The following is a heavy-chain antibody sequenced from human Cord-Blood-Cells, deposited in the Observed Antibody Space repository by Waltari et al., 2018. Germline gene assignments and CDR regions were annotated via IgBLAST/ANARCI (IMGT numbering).Heavy chain of an antibody. Sequence: QVQLVESGGGVVQPGRSLRLSCAASGFTFSSYGMHWVRQAPGKGREWVAVIWYDGSNKYYADSVKGRFTISRDNSKNTLYLQMNSLRAEDTAVYYCARDRPSSSFDYWGQGTLVTVSS. CDR1: GFTFSSYG. D-gene: IGHD6-6*01. CDR3: ARDRPSSSFDY. V-gene: IGHV3-33*01. CDR2: IWYDGSNK. J-gene: IGHJ4*02.